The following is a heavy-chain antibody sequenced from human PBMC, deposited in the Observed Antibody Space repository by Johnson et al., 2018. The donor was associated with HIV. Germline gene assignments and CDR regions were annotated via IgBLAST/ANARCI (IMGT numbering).Heavy chain of an antibody. CDR2: ISYDGSNK. Sequence: QVQLVESGGGVVQPGRSLRLSCAASGFTFSSYAMHWVRQAPGKGLEWVAVISYDGSNKYYADSVKGRFTISRDNSKNTLYLQMNRLRGEDTALYHCAKDMSGYDDAFDIWGQGTMVTVSS. CDR1: GFTFSSYA. D-gene: IGHD5-12*01. V-gene: IGHV3-30*04. CDR3: AKDMSGYDDAFDI. J-gene: IGHJ3*02.